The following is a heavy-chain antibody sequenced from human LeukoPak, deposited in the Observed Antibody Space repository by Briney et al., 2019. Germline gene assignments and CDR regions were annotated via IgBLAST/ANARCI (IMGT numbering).Heavy chain of an antibody. Sequence: SETLSLTCAVSGGSISSYYWSWIRQPAGKGLESIGHISTSGSTNYNPSLKSRVTMSVDTSKNQFSLKLSSVTAADTAVYYCARDSGPWGVFDPWGQGTLVTVSS. CDR3: ARDSGPWGVFDP. CDR1: GGSISSYY. CDR2: ISTSGST. J-gene: IGHJ5*02. V-gene: IGHV4-4*07. D-gene: IGHD3-10*01.